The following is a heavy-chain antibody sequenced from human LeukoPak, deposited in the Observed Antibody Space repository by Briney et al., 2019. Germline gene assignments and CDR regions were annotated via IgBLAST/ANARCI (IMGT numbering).Heavy chain of an antibody. CDR1: GFTFSSYG. V-gene: IGHV3-23*01. Sequence: SGGSLRLSCAASGFTFSSYGMSWVRQAPGKGLEWVSAISGSGGSTYYADSVKGRFTISRDNSKNTLYLQMNGLRAEDTAVYYCAKDPDYYGSGSVDYWGQGTLVTVSS. CDR2: ISGSGGST. J-gene: IGHJ4*02. D-gene: IGHD3-10*01. CDR3: AKDPDYYGSGSVDY.